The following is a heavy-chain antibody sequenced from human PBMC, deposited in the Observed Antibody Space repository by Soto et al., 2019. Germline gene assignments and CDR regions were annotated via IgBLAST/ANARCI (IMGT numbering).Heavy chain of an antibody. Sequence: SETLSLTCIVSGASIRSGGYYWSWLRQSPGKGLEWIGHIYYTGSTFYSPSLKSRLTISPDTSKNQFSLDLRSETAADRAMYYCARIEMASIKWGRGTLVTVSS. J-gene: IGHJ4*02. V-gene: IGHV4-31*03. CDR2: IYYTGST. CDR1: GASIRSGGYY. CDR3: ARIEMASIK.